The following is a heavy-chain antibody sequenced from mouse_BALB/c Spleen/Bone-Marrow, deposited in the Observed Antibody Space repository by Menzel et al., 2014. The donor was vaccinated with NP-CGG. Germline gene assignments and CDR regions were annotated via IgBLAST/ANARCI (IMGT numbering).Heavy chain of an antibody. CDR3: ARGRDYDVFSY. J-gene: IGHJ3*01. Sequence: QVQLKDSGAELVRPGASVKLSCKASGYTFTSYWMNWVKQRSEQGLEWIGRIDPCDSETHYNQKFKDKAILTVDKSSSTAYMQLSSLTSEDSAVYYCARGRDYDVFSYWGQGTLVTVSA. V-gene: IGHV1-52*01. CDR1: GYTFTSYW. CDR2: IDPCDSET. D-gene: IGHD2-4*01.